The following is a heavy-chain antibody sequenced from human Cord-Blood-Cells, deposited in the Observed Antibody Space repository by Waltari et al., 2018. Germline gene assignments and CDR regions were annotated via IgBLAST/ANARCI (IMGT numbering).Heavy chain of an antibody. CDR2: ISYDGSNK. J-gene: IGHJ6*02. CDR3: ARDSRSGGMDV. Sequence: QVQLVGSGGGVVEPGRSLSLSGAAAGCTFGGYDLPWVRQAPGKGLEWVAVISYDGSNKYYADSVKGRFTISRDNSKNTLYLQMNSLRAEDTAVYYCARDSRSGGMDVWGQGTTVTVSS. V-gene: IGHV3-30-3*01. CDR1: GCTFGGYD.